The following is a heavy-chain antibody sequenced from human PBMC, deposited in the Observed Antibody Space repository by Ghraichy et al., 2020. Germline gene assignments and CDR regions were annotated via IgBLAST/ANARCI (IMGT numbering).Heavy chain of an antibody. CDR2: IYWDDDK. J-gene: IGHJ2*01. D-gene: IGHD6-19*01. Sequence: SGPTLVKPTQTLTLTCTFSGFSLSTSGVGVGWIRQPPGKALEWLALIYWDDDKRYSPSLKSRLTITKDTSKNQVVLTMTNMDPVDTATYYCAHTRSPGGGWYADWYFDLWGRGTLVTVSS. CDR1: GFSLSTSGVG. V-gene: IGHV2-5*02. CDR3: AHTRSPGGGWYADWYFDL.